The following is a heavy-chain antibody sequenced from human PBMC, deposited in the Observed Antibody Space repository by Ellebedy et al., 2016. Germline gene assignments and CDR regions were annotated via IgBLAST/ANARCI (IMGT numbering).Heavy chain of an antibody. CDR1: GGSVSSGSYY. Sequence: SETLSLTXTVSGGSVSSGSYYWSWIRQPPGKGLEWIGYIYYSGSTNYNPSLKSRVTISVDTSKNQFSLKLSSVTAADTAVYYCARVRFGAGWFDPWGQGTLVTVSS. D-gene: IGHD3-10*01. CDR2: IYYSGST. CDR3: ARVRFGAGWFDP. V-gene: IGHV4-61*01. J-gene: IGHJ5*02.